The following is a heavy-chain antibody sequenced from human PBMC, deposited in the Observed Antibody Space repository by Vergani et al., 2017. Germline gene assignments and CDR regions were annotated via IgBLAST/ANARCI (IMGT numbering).Heavy chain of an antibody. J-gene: IGHJ6*03. D-gene: IGHD3-10*01. CDR3: ARTRGGYYYYYMDV. CDR1: GGSISSYY. Sequence: QVQLQESGPGLVKPSETLSLTCTVSGGSISSYYWSWIRQPQGKGLEWIGYIYYSGSTNYNPSLKSRVTISVDTSKNQFSLKLSSVTAADTAVYYCARTRGGYYYYYMDVWGKGTTVTVSS. CDR2: IYYSGST. V-gene: IGHV4-59*01.